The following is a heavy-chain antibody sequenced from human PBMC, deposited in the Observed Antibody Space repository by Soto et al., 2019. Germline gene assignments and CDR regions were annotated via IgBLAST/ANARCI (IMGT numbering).Heavy chain of an antibody. Sequence: PGGSLRLSCLASEFTFNTYWMNWVRQAPGRGLEWVANIKDDGSEKNYVDSVKGRFTISRDNSKNTLYLQMNSLRAEDTAVYYCARDRDDFWSGYYNLYNWFDPWGQGTLVTVSS. V-gene: IGHV3-7*01. D-gene: IGHD3-3*01. CDR2: IKDDGSEK. CDR1: EFTFNTYW. J-gene: IGHJ5*02. CDR3: ARDRDDFWSGYYNLYNWFDP.